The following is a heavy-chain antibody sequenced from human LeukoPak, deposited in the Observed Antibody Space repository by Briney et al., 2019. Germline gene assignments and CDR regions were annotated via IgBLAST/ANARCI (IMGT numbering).Heavy chain of an antibody. CDR1: GFTFSNAW. V-gene: IGHV3-7*01. CDR2: IKQDGSEK. Sequence: GGSLRLSCAASGFTFSNAWMSWVRQAPGKGLEWVANIKQDGSEKYYVDSVKGRFTISRDNAKNSLYLQMNSLRAEDTAVYYCARMGLRYFDWLRDYWGQGTLVTVSS. CDR3: ARMGLRYFDWLRDY. J-gene: IGHJ4*02. D-gene: IGHD3-9*01.